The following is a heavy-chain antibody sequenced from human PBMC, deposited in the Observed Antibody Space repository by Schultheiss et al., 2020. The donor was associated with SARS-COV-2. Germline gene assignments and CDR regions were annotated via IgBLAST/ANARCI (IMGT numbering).Heavy chain of an antibody. Sequence: SETLSLTCAVYGGSFSGYYWSWIRQPPGKGLEWIGSIYYSGSTYYNPSLKSRVTISVDTSKNQFSLKLSSVTAADTAVYYCARDLGITMVRGVEHYYYGMDVWGQGTTVTVSS. J-gene: IGHJ6*02. V-gene: IGHV4-34*01. CDR3: ARDLGITMVRGVEHYYYGMDV. CDR1: GGSFSGYY. CDR2: IYYSGST. D-gene: IGHD3-10*01.